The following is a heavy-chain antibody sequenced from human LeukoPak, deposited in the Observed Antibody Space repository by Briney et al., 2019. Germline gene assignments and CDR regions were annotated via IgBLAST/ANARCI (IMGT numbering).Heavy chain of an antibody. V-gene: IGHV3-23*01. J-gene: IGHJ4*02. CDR3: AKGSVVYDFWSGFDY. D-gene: IGHD3-3*01. CDR2: ISGSGGST. CDR1: GFTFSSYA. Sequence: GGSLTLSCAASGFTFSSYAMSWVRQAPGKGLEWVSAISGSGGSTYYADSVKGRFTISRDNSKNTLYLQMNSLRAEDTAVYYCAKGSVVYDFWSGFDYWGQGTPGTVSS.